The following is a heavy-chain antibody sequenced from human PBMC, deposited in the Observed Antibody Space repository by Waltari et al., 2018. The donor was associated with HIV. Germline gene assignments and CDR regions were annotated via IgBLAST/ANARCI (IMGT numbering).Heavy chain of an antibody. J-gene: IGHJ2*01. CDR2: IYYSGST. V-gene: IGHV4-59*13. CDR1: GGSISGYY. Sequence: QVQLQESGPGLVKPSETLSLTCTVSGGSISGYYWSWIRQSPGKGLEWIGYIYYSGSTNYNPSLKSRVTISVDTSKTQFSLKLSSVTAADTAVYFCARVQKNYDILTGYSPYWYFDLWGRGTLVAVSS. CDR3: ARVQKNYDILTGYSPYWYFDL. D-gene: IGHD3-9*01.